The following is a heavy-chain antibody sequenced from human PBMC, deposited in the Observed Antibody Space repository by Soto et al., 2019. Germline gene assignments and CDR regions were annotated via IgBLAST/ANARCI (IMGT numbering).Heavy chain of an antibody. CDR1: GGTFSSYT. CDR2: IIPILGIA. D-gene: IGHD5-12*01. Sequence: GASVKVSCKASGGTFSSYTISWVRPAPGQGLEWMGRIIPILGIANYAQKFQGRVTITADKSTSTAYMELSSLRSEDTAVYYCARDALDQEWLVKGYYYYGMDIWGQGTTVTVSS. CDR3: ARDALDQEWLVKGYYYYGMDI. J-gene: IGHJ6*02. V-gene: IGHV1-69*04.